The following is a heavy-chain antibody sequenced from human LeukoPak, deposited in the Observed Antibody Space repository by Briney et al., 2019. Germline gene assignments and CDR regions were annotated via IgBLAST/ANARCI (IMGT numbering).Heavy chain of an antibody. CDR2: ISYDGSNK. D-gene: IGHD4-17*01. Sequence: GGSLRLSCAASGFTFSSYAMSWVRQAPGKGLEWVAVISYDGSNKYYADSVKGRFTISRDNSKNTLYLQMNSLRAEDTAVYYCAKSRSSFYGDYPDAFDIWGQGTMVTVSS. J-gene: IGHJ3*02. V-gene: IGHV3-30*18. CDR1: GFTFSSYA. CDR3: AKSRSSFYGDYPDAFDI.